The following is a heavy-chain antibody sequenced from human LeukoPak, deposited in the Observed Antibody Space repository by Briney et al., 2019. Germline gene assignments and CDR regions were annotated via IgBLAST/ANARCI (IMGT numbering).Heavy chain of an antibody. CDR1: GDSVSSKIVA. J-gene: IGHJ4*02. V-gene: IGHV6-1*01. D-gene: IGHD6-19*01. CDR2: TYYRSKWYY. Sequence: SQTLSLTCAISGDSVSSKIVAWNWIRQSPSRGLEWLGRTYYRSKWYYDYAVSMKSRTTINPDTSKNQFSLQLNSVTPEDTAVYYCARGAVAEFDYWGQGTLVTVSS. CDR3: ARGAVAEFDY.